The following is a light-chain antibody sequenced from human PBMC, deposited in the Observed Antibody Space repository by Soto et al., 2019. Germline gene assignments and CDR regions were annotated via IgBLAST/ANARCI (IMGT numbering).Light chain of an antibody. J-gene: IGKJ5*01. V-gene: IGKV1-39*01. CDR3: QHYNSFPIT. Sequence: DIQMTQSPSSLSASVGDRVTISCRASQSISTYLNWYQQKPGTAPRLLIYRASSVKSGVPPRFSGSGSGRDFTLTISSLRPEDIATYFCQHYNSFPITFGQGTRLEIK. CDR1: QSISTY. CDR2: RAS.